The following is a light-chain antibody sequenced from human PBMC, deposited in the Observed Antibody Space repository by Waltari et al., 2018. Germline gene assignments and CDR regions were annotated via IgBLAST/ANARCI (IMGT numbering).Light chain of an antibody. CDR2: GAS. V-gene: IGKV3-15*01. J-gene: IGKJ2*01. CDR3: QQYDNWPPIT. CDR1: QNIRSN. Sequence: EIVMTQSPATLSVSPGERATLSCRASQNIRSNLAWDRQKPGQAPRLLIYGASFRATGIPARISGSGSGTEFTLTISSLQSEDFAVYYCQQYDNWPPITFGQGTKLEIK.